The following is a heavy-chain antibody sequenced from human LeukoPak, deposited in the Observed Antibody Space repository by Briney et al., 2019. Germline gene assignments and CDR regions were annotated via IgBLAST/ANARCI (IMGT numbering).Heavy chain of an antibody. J-gene: IGHJ3*02. CDR3: SVIRYSSFKFDAFDI. CDR1: GYTFTSYD. CDR2: MNPNSGNT. Sequence: ASVKVSCKASGYTFTSYDINWVRQATGQGLEWMGWMNPNSGNTGYAQKFQGRVTMTRNTSISTAYMELSSLRSEDTAVYYCSVIRYSSFKFDAFDIWGQGTMVTVSS. V-gene: IGHV1-8*01. D-gene: IGHD6-6*01.